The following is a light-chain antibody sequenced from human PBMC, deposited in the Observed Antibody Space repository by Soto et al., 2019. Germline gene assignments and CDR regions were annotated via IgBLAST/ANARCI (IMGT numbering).Light chain of an antibody. CDR1: SSDVGGYNY. CDR3: SSYAGSNNYV. Sequence: QSALTQPPSASGSPGQSVTISCTGTSSDVGGYNYVSWYQQHPGKAPKLMIYEVSKRPSGVPDRFSGSKSGNTASRTVSGLQTDDEADYYCSSYAGSNNYVFGTGTKLTVL. J-gene: IGLJ1*01. CDR2: EVS. V-gene: IGLV2-8*01.